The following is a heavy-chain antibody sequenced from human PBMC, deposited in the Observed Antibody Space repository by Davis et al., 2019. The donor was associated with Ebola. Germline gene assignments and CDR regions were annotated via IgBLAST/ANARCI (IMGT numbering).Heavy chain of an antibody. Sequence: MPSETLSLTCAVYGGSSSGYYWSWIRQPPGKGLEWIVEINHSGSTNYNPSLKSRVTISVDTSKNQFSLKLSSVTAADTAVYYCARSMIVVVTRDAFDIWGQGTMVTVSS. J-gene: IGHJ3*02. V-gene: IGHV4-34*01. CDR2: INHSGST. CDR3: ARSMIVVVTRDAFDI. D-gene: IGHD3-22*01. CDR1: GGSSSGYY.